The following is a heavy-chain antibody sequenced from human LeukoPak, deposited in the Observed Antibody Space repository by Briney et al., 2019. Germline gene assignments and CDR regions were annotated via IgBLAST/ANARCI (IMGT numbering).Heavy chain of an antibody. V-gene: IGHV4-39*01. CDR1: GGSFSSSSYY. J-gene: IGHJ5*02. CDR3: ARSEIVVVPAAYRGAWFDP. D-gene: IGHD2-2*01. Sequence: SETLSLTCTVSGGSFSSSSYYWGWIRQPPGKGLEWIGSIYYSGSTYYNPSLKSRVTISVDTSKNQFSLKLSSVTAADTAVYYCARSEIVVVPAAYRGAWFDPWGQGTLVTVSS. CDR2: IYYSGST.